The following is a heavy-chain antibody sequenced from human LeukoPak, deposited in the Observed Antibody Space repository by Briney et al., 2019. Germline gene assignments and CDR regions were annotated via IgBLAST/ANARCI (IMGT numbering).Heavy chain of an antibody. CDR1: GGSFSGHY. D-gene: IGHD2-2*01. V-gene: IGHV4-34*01. J-gene: IGHJ4*02. CDR2: STHSGST. Sequence: SETLSLTCAVYGGSFSGHYWTYIRQPPGKGLEWIGESTHSGSTNYNPSLESRVTISVDTYKNQFSLKLTSVTAADTAVYYCARGRTGAAALDFWGPGTLVTVSS. CDR3: ARGRTGAAALDF.